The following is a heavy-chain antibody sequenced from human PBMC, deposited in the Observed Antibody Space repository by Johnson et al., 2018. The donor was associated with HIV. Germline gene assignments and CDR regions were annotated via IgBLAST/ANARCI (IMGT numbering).Heavy chain of an antibody. CDR3: ARDPRGQHPRGAFDI. Sequence: VQLVESGGGLAKPAWSPRLSCAASQFTFSSYYMNCVRQAPGNGLELVGQVNPNGGNTYLIDSGKDRFNTSRDNAKNTLHLQMNSLKTEDTAVYYCARDPRGQHPRGAFDIWGQGTMVTVSS. CDR2: VNPNGGNT. V-gene: IGHV3-25*05. D-gene: IGHD6-13*01. CDR1: QFTFSSYY. J-gene: IGHJ3*02.